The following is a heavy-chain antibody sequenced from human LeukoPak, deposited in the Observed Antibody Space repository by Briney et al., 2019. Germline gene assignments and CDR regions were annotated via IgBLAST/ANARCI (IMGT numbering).Heavy chain of an antibody. Sequence: GGSLRLSCAASGFTFSSYSMNWVRQAPGKGLEWVSSISSSSSCIYYADSVKGRFTISRDNAKNSLYLQMNSLRAEDTAVYYCARYCSSTSCLGYYYYYMDVWGKGTTVTVSS. D-gene: IGHD2-2*01. CDR3: ARYCSSTSCLGYYYYYMDV. CDR2: ISSSSSCI. V-gene: IGHV3-21*01. J-gene: IGHJ6*03. CDR1: GFTFSSYS.